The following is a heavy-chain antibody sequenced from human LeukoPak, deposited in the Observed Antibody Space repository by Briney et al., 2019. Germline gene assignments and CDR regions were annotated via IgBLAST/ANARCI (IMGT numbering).Heavy chain of an antibody. CDR2: IYTSGST. D-gene: IGHD5-18*01. CDR1: GVSISSTTYY. Sequence: SETLSLTCTVSGVSISSTTYYWRWIRQPAGKGLEWIGLIYTSGSTYYNPSLKSRVTISVDTSKNQFSLKLSSVTAADTAVYYCARDPQVDTAKTGFPWGQGTLVTVSS. J-gene: IGHJ5*02. V-gene: IGHV4-61*02. CDR3: ARDPQVDTAKTGFP.